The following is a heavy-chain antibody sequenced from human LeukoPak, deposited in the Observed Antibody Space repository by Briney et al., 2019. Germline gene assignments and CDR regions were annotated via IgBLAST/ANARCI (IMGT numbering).Heavy chain of an antibody. V-gene: IGHV1-18*01. CDR2: ISAYNGNT. D-gene: IGHD1-1*01. Sequence: ASAKVSCKASGYTFTSYGISWVRQAPGQGLEWMGWISAYNGNTNYAQKLQGRVTMTTDTSTSTAYMELRSLRSDDTAVYYCARDLGWNDPYYFDYWGQGTLVTVSS. CDR3: ARDLGWNDPYYFDY. CDR1: GYTFTSYG. J-gene: IGHJ4*02.